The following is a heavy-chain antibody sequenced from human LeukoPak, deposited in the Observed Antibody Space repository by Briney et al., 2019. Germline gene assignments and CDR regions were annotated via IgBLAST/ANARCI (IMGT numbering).Heavy chain of an antibody. D-gene: IGHD3-10*01. V-gene: IGHV3-48*03. J-gene: IGHJ4*02. CDR2: ISSSGSTI. CDR3: AKERKEVVLRYFGELGS. Sequence: GESLRLSCAASGVTLSRYAVNWVRQAPGKGLEWVSYISSSGSTIYYADSVKGRFTISRDNAKNSLYLQMNSLRAEDTAVNYCAKERKEVVLRYFGELGSWGQGTLVSVSS. CDR1: GVTLSRYA.